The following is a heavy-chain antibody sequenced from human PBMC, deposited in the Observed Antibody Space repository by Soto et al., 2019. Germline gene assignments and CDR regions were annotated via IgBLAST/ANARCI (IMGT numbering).Heavy chain of an antibody. Sequence: SSETLSLTCTVSGGSISSYYWSWIRQPPGKGLEWIGYIYYSGSTNYNPSLKSRVTISVDTSKNQFSLKLSSVTAADTAVYYCARYSSKNWFDPWGQGTLVTVSS. CDR3: ARYSSKNWFDP. D-gene: IGHD6-13*01. CDR1: GGSISSYY. V-gene: IGHV4-59*01. CDR2: IYYSGST. J-gene: IGHJ5*02.